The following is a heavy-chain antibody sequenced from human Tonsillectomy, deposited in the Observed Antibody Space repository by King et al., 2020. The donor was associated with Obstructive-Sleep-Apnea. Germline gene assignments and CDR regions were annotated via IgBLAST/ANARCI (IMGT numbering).Heavy chain of an antibody. CDR3: ARALWVYSGSSFDY. V-gene: IGHV4-39*07. CDR1: GGSISSTTYN. Sequence: LQLQESGPGLVKPSENLSLTCTVSGGSISSTTYNWGWIRQPPGKGLEWIGSIDYSGSTYYNPSLKSRVTISIDTSNNQFSLKLSSVTAADTAVYYCARALWVYSGSSFDYWGRGTLVTVSS. D-gene: IGHD1-26*01. CDR2: IDYSGST. J-gene: IGHJ4*02.